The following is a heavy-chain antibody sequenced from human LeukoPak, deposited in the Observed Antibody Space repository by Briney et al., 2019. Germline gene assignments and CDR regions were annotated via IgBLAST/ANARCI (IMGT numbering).Heavy chain of an antibody. CDR1: GDSVSSDRAV. CDR3: ARSQTGGTFDY. V-gene: IGHV6-1*01. J-gene: IGHJ4*02. CDR2: TYYRSKWSN. D-gene: IGHD1-26*01. Sequence: SQTLSLTCAISGDSVSSDRAVWNWIRQSPSRGLEWLGRTYYRSKWSNDYAAFVSSRITINPDTSKNQFSLQLNSVTPEDTAVYYCARSQTGGTFDYWGQGALVTVSS.